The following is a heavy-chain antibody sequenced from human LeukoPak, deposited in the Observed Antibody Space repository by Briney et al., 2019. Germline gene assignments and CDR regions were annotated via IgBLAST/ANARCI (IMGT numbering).Heavy chain of an antibody. CDR1: GFSLSSYG. D-gene: IGHD1-26*01. V-gene: IGHV3-23*01. Sequence: GGSLRLSCAASGFSLSSYGMTWVRQAPGKGLEWVSTLSDSGGGTYYADSVKGRFTISRDNSKNTLYLQMNSLRAEDTAVYYCARAFISYSGSYRYGNWFDPWGQGTLVTVSS. J-gene: IGHJ5*02. CDR2: LSDSGGGT. CDR3: ARAFISYSGSYRYGNWFDP.